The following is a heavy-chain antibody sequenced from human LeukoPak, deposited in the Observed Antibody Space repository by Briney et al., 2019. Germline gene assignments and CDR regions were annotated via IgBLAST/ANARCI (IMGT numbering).Heavy chain of an antibody. D-gene: IGHD2-21*01. CDR1: GYTFTGYY. CDR3: AREGGIGQYYFDY. Sequence: ASVKVSCKASGYTFTGYYTHWVRQAPGQGLEWMGRINPNSGGTNYAQKFQGRVTMTRDTSISTAYMELSRLRSDDTAVYYCAREGGIGQYYFDYWGQGTLVTVSS. J-gene: IGHJ4*02. CDR2: INPNSGGT. V-gene: IGHV1-2*06.